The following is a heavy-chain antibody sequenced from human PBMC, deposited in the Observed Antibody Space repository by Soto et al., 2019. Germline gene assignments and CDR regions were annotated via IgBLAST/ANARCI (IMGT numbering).Heavy chain of an antibody. D-gene: IGHD6-6*01. CDR3: VRHGPEGGSSADYYYYGMDV. Sequence: GESLKISCKGSGYSFTSYWISWVRQMPGKGLEWMGRIDPSDSYTNYSPSFQGHVTISADKSISTAYLQWSSLKASDTAMYYCVRHGPEGGSSADYYYYGMDVWGQGTTVTVSS. CDR2: IDPSDSYT. V-gene: IGHV5-10-1*01. CDR1: GYSFTSYW. J-gene: IGHJ6*02.